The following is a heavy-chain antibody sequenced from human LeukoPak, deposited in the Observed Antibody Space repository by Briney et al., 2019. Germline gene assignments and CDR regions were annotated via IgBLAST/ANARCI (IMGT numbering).Heavy chain of an antibody. V-gene: IGHV3-23*01. CDR1: GFIFSSYS. J-gene: IGHJ4*02. D-gene: IGHD6-13*01. CDR3: AKGSAGGRPYYFDY. Sequence: GGSLRLSCAASGFIFSSYSMSWVRQAPGKGLEWVSVITGSGGNTYYADSVKGRFTISKDNSKNTLYLQMNSLRAEDTAVYYCAKGSAGGRPYYFDYWGQGTLVPVSS. CDR2: ITGSGGNT.